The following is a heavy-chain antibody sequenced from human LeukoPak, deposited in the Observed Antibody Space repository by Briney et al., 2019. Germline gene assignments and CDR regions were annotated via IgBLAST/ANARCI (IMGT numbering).Heavy chain of an antibody. CDR1: GYTFTSYY. J-gene: IGHJ4*02. CDR3: ARIRSGWFDY. V-gene: IGHV1-18*04. CDR2: ISAYNGNT. Sequence: GASVKVSCKASGYTFTSYYMHWVRQAPGQGLEWMGWISAYNGNTNYAQKLQGRVTMTTDTSTSTAYMELRSLRSDDTAVYYCARIRSGWFDYWGQGTLVTVSS. D-gene: IGHD6-19*01.